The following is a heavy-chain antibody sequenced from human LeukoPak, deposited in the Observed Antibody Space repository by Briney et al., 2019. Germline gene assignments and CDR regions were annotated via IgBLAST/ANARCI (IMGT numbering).Heavy chain of an antibody. Sequence: GGSLRLSCVASGFTFSSRDWMTWVRQAPGKGLEWVANIKQDGSEKNYVDSVKGRFTISRDNAKNSVDLQMNSLRVEDTAVYYCARFIPGLGELSLGFDYWGQGTLVTVSS. J-gene: IGHJ4*02. CDR3: ARFIPGLGELSLGFDY. CDR2: IKQDGSEK. V-gene: IGHV3-7*01. D-gene: IGHD3-16*02. CDR1: GFTFSSRDW.